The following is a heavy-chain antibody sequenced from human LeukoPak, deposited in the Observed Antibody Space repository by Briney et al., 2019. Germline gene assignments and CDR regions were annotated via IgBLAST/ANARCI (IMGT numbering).Heavy chain of an antibody. J-gene: IGHJ5*02. CDR1: GGSFSGYY. CDR2: INHSGST. CDR3: ARGGYSGYDFWFDP. V-gene: IGHV4-34*01. D-gene: IGHD5-12*01. Sequence: KPSETLSLTCAVYGGSFSGYYWSWIRQPPGKGLEWIGEINHSGSTNYNPSLKSRVTISVDTSKNQFSLKLGSVTAADTAVYYCARGGYSGYDFWFDPWGQGTLVTVSS.